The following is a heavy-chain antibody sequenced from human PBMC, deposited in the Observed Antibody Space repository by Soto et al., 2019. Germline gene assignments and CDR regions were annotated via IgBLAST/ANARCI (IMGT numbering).Heavy chain of an antibody. J-gene: IGHJ4*02. CDR2: ISYDGSNK. CDR1: GFTFSSYA. D-gene: IGHD3-3*01. Sequence: QVQLVESGGGVVQPGRSLRLSCAASGFTFSSYAMHWVRQAPGKGLEWVAVISYDGSNKYYADSVKGRFTISRDNSKNTLYLQMNSLRAEDTAVYYCARDYYYFWSGPRWGIDYWGQGTLVTVSS. CDR3: ARDYYYFWSGPRWGIDY. V-gene: IGHV3-30-3*01.